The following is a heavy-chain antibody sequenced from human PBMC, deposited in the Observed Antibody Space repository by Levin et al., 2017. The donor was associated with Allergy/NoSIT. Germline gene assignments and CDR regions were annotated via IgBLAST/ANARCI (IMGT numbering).Heavy chain of an antibody. J-gene: IGHJ3*01. CDR3: AREPNAFDL. Sequence: SQTLSLTCTVSGGSVNSGSYYWSWVRQPPGKGLEWIGYIYYSGSTNYNPSLKSRVSMSVDTSNNQFSLRLTSVTAADTAMYYCAREPNAFDLWGQGTMVTVSS. V-gene: IGHV4-61*01. CDR2: IYYSGST. CDR1: GGSVNSGSYY.